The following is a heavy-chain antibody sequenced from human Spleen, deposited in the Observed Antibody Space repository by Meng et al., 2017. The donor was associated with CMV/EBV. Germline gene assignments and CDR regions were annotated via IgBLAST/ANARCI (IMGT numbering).Heavy chain of an antibody. CDR1: GFTFSSYA. D-gene: IGHD4-17*01. CDR2: IRNKGNSYTT. Sequence: GGSLRLSCAASGFTFSSYAMHWVRQAPGKGLEWVGRIRNKGNSYTTEYAASVKGRFTISRDDSKNSLYLQMNSLKTEDTAVYHCARENGDYVGYYYYYYGMDVWGQGTTVTVSS. V-gene: IGHV3-72*01. J-gene: IGHJ6*02. CDR3: ARENGDYVGYYYYYYGMDV.